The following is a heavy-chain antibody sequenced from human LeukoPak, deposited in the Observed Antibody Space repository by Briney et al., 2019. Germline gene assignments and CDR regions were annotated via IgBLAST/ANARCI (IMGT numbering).Heavy chain of an antibody. CDR3: ARHIYGDSPFDY. Sequence: SSETLSLTCAVYGASYNAYYWSWIRQPPGKGLEWIGYIYYSGSTNYNPSLKSRVTISVDTSKNQFSLKLSSVTAADTAVYYCARHIYGDSPFDYWGQGTLVTVSS. V-gene: IGHV4-59*08. CDR1: GASYNAYY. J-gene: IGHJ4*02. CDR2: IYYSGST. D-gene: IGHD4-17*01.